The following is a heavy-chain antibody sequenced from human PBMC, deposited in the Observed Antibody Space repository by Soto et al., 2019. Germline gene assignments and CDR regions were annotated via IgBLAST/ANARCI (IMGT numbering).Heavy chain of an antibody. J-gene: IGHJ4*02. V-gene: IGHV4-30-4*01. CDR2: IYYNGRT. CDR3: ARDRISSPDYFDF. Sequence: QVQLQESGPGLVRPSQTLSLTCTVSGGSINSDDFYWSWIRQPPGEGLEWIGFIYYNGRTSYSPSLESRLAISLDTSKNQFSLRLSSVTAADTAVYYCARDRISSPDYFDFWGPGTLVTVSS. CDR1: GGSINSDDFY.